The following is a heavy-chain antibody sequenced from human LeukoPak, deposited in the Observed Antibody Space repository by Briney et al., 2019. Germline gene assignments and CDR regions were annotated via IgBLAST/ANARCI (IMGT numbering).Heavy chain of an antibody. CDR2: IKQDGSEK. D-gene: IGHD6-19*01. CDR1: GFTFSSYW. V-gene: IGHV3-7*01. CDR3: ARDGDSSGWYPFDY. Sequence: PGGALRLFCAASGFTFSSYWMSWVRQDPGKGLEWVANIKQDGSEKYYVDSVKGRFTISRDNAKNSLYLQMNSLRAEDTAVYYCARDGDSSGWYPFDYWGQGTLVTVSS. J-gene: IGHJ4*02.